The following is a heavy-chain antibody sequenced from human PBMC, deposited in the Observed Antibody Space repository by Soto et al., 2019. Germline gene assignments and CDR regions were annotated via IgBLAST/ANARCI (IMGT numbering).Heavy chain of an antibody. Sequence: ASVKVSCKASGYTFTSYDINWVRQATGQGLEWMGWMNPNSGNTGYAQKFQGRVTMTRNTSISTAYMELSSLRSEGTAVYYCARGSVMVYATPYCYYYYGMDVWGQGTTVTVSS. D-gene: IGHD2-8*01. J-gene: IGHJ6*02. CDR2: MNPNSGNT. CDR3: ARGSVMVYATPYCYYYYGMDV. CDR1: GYTFTSYD. V-gene: IGHV1-8*01.